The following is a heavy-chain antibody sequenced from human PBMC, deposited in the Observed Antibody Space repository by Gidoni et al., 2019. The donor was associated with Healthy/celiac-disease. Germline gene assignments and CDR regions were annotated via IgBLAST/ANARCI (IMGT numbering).Heavy chain of an antibody. CDR1: GCTVSSYG. D-gene: IGHD6-6*01. J-gene: IGHJ3*02. CDR2: IWYDGSNK. Sequence: QVQLVESGGGVVQPGRSLRLSCAASGCTVSSYGMHWVRQAPGKGLEWVAVIWYDGSNKYYADSVKGRFTISRDNSKNTLYLQMNSLRAEDTAVYYCARPWGGGIAASAFDIWGQGTMVTVSS. V-gene: IGHV3-33*01. CDR3: ARPWGGGIAASAFDI.